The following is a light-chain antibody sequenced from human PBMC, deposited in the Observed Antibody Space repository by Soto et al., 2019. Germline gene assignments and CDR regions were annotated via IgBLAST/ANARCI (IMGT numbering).Light chain of an antibody. CDR1: RSDVGGYNY. J-gene: IGLJ1*01. CDR3: SSYTSRSTDV. CDR2: EVS. V-gene: IGLV2-14*01. Sequence: QSALTQPASVSGSPGQSTTISCTGTRSDVGGYNYVSWYQQHPGKAPKLMIYEVSNRPSGVSNRFSGSKSGNTASLTISGLQAEDEADYYCSSYTSRSTDVVGTGTKLTVL.